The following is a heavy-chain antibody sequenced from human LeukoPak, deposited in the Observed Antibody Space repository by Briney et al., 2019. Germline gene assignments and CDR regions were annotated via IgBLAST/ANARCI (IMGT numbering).Heavy chain of an antibody. CDR1: GFTFSSYG. CDR3: ARDLPPEYSSSLGYDY. D-gene: IGHD6-6*01. CDR2: IWYDGSNK. Sequence: GGSLRLSCAASGFTFSSYGMHWVRQAPGKVLEWVAVIWYDGSNKYYADSVKGRFTIARGNSKNTLYLQMNSLRAEDTAVYYCARDLPPEYSSSLGYDYWGQGTLVTVSS. J-gene: IGHJ4*02. V-gene: IGHV3-33*01.